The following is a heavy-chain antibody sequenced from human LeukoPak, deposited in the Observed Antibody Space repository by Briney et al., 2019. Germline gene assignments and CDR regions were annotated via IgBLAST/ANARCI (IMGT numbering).Heavy chain of an antibody. Sequence: QTGGSLRLSCVASGFSFSSFGMHWVRQAPGKGLEWVSAIWYDGSNKYYADSVKGRFTISRDNSKNTLYLQMNSLRAEDTAVYYCAKVGRGYSYGYFDYWGQGTLVTVSS. J-gene: IGHJ4*02. V-gene: IGHV3-30*02. D-gene: IGHD5-18*01. CDR3: AKVGRGYSYGYFDY. CDR1: GFSFSSFG. CDR2: IWYDGSNK.